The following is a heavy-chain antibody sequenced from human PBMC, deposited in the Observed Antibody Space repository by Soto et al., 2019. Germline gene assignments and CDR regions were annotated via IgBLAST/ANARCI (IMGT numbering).Heavy chain of an antibody. D-gene: IGHD1-26*01. V-gene: IGHV4-34*01. CDR2: INPSGST. CDR3: ARGLIALGGTVSH. CDR1: GGSFNGYF. Sequence: SENLSLTCGVTGGSFNGYFWTWIRQPPGKGLEWLGQINPSGSTNDNPSLKSRVIMSVDTSKNRVSLNLLSVTAADTAVYYCARGLIALGGTVSHWGRRTPVTVSS. J-gene: IGHJ4*02.